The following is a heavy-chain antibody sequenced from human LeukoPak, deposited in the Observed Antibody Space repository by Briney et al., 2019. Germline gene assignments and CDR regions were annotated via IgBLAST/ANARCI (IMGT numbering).Heavy chain of an antibody. CDR1: GFTFSSYS. V-gene: IGHV3-21*01. J-gene: IGHJ3*02. CDR3: AKPTYYYDSSGYYYDAFDI. Sequence: PGGSLGLSCAASGFTFSSYSMNWVRQAPGKGLEWVSSISSSSYIYYADSVKGRFTISRDNAKNSLYLQMNSLRAEDTAVYYCAKPTYYYDSSGYYYDAFDIWGQGAMVTVSS. D-gene: IGHD3-22*01. CDR2: ISSSSYI.